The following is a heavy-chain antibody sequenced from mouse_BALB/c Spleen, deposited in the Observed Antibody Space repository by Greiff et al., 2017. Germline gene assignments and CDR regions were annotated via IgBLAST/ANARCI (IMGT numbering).Heavy chain of an antibody. CDR3: ARDDYGDYAMDY. CDR2: INPSSGYT. Sequence: VQLQQSGAELARPGASVKMSCKASGYTFTSYTMHWVKQRPGQGLEWIGYINPSSGYTNYNQKFKDKATLTADKSSSTAYMQLSSLTSEDSAVYYCARDDYGDYAMDYWGQGTSVTVSS. V-gene: IGHV1-4*01. CDR1: GYTFTSYT. J-gene: IGHJ4*01. D-gene: IGHD2-4*01.